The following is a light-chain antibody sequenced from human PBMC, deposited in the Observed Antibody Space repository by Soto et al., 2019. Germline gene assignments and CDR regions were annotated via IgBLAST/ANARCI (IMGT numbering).Light chain of an antibody. J-gene: IGKJ1*01. V-gene: IGKV4-1*01. CDR2: WAS. CDR1: QSVFYSSDNKNY. Sequence: DIVMTQSPDSLAVSLGVRATINCKSSQSVFYSSDNKNYLAWYQQKPGQPPKLLIYWASTRESGVPDRFSGSGSGTDFTLTISSLQAEDAAVYFCQQYYITPWTFGQGTKVDIK. CDR3: QQYYITPWT.